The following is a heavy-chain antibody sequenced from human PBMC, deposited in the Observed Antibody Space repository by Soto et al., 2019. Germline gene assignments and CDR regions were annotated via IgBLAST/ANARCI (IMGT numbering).Heavy chain of an antibody. CDR2: ISNSGGST. J-gene: IGHJ4*02. CDR3: AKGTCSGGTCYKLDY. D-gene: IGHD2-15*01. CDR1: GFTFSSYA. V-gene: IGHV3-23*01. Sequence: PGGSLRLSCAASGFTFSSYAMSWVRQAPGKGLEWVSAISNSGGSTYYADSAKGRFTISRDNSKNTLYLRMNSLRAEDTAVYYCAKGTCSGGTCYKLDYWGQGTLVTVSS.